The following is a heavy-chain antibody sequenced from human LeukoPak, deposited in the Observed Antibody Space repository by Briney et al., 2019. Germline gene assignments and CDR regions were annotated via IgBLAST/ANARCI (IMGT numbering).Heavy chain of an antibody. D-gene: IGHD3-10*01. Sequence: SVKVSCKASGGTFSSYAISWVRQAPGQGLEWMGGIIPIFGTANYAQKFQGRVTITTDESTSTAYMELSSLRSEDTAVYYCATWRYGSRSSPLDYWGQGTLVTVSS. CDR2: IIPIFGTA. CDR3: ATWRYGSRSSPLDY. J-gene: IGHJ4*02. V-gene: IGHV1-69*05. CDR1: GGTFSSYA.